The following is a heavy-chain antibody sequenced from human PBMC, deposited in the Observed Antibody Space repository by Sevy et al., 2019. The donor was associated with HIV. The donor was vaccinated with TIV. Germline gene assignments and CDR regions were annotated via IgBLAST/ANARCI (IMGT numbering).Heavy chain of an antibody. V-gene: IGHV1-2*02. CDR1: GYNFNDYY. D-gene: IGHD3-3*01. CDR2: ISPYSDGT. J-gene: IGHJ5*02. CDR3: TTVGVYQPPS. Sequence: ASVKVSCKTSGYNFNDYYIHWVRQAPGQGLEGMGWISPYSDGTNYSQRFQGRVTLTRETSISTAYMELRSRRSDDTAVYYCTTVGVYQPPSWGQGTLVTVSS.